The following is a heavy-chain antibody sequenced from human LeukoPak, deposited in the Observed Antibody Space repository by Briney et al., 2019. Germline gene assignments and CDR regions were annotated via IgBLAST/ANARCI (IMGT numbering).Heavy chain of an antibody. J-gene: IGHJ4*02. CDR2: ISYDGSNK. CDR3: ARGPDYDILADYFDY. Sequence: GGSLRLSCAASGFTFSNYALHWVRQAPGKGLEWVAVISYDGSNKFYADSVRGRFTISRDNSKNTLFLQMNSLRPEDTAVYYCARGPDYDILADYFDYRGQGTLVTVSS. CDR1: GFTFSNYA. V-gene: IGHV3-30*04. D-gene: IGHD3-9*01.